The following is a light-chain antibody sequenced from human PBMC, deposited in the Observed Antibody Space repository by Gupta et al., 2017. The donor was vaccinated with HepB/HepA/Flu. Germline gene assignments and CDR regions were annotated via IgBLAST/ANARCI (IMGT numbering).Light chain of an antibody. CDR3: MQAQQTPRT. V-gene: IGKV2-28*01. Sequence: DILMPQSPLSLPVPPGEPASISSRSSQSLLHSKGDNYLDGYLQKQGQHPQLLIYLGANRAAGGTDRCSGSGAGTDETMKISRVEDEDVGVDYCMQAQQTPRTFGPGTKVEIK. CDR1: QSLLHSKGDNY. CDR2: LGA. J-gene: IGKJ3*01.